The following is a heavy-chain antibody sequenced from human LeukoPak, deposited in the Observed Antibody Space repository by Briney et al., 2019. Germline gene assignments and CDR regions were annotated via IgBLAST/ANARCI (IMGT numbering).Heavy chain of an antibody. CDR1: GFTFSSYA. V-gene: IGHV3-23*01. CDR2: ISSSGGST. CDR3: ARITGSNYDFWSGYHSGGAFDI. D-gene: IGHD3-3*01. Sequence: PGGSLRLSCAASGFTFSSYAMSWVRQAPGKGLEWVSAISSSGGSTYYADSVKGRFTISWDNSRNTLYLQVNSLRAEDTAIYSCARITGSNYDFWSGYHSGGAFDIWGQGTMVTVSS. J-gene: IGHJ3*02.